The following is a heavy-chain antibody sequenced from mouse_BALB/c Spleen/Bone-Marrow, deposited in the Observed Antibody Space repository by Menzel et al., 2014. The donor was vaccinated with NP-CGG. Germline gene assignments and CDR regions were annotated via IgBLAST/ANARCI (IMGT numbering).Heavy chain of an antibody. CDR2: IDPANGNT. V-gene: IGHV14-3*02. D-gene: IGHD4-1*01. CDR1: GFNLKDTY. CDR3: ARWEYYAMDY. Sequence: EVKLVESGAELVKPGASVKLSCTASGFNLKDTYMHWVKQRPEQGLEWIGRIDPANGNTKYDPKFQGKATITADTSSNTAYLQLSSLTSEDTAVYYCARWEYYAMDYWGQGTAVTVSS. J-gene: IGHJ4*01.